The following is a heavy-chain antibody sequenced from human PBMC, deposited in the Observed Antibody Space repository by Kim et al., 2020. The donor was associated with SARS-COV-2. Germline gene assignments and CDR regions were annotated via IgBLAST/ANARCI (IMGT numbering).Heavy chain of an antibody. CDR3: ARASIAAAGKGWFDP. D-gene: IGHD6-13*01. J-gene: IGHJ5*02. CDR2: IYYSGST. V-gene: IGHV4-31*03. Sequence: SETLSLTCTVSGGSISSGGYYWSWIRQHPGKGLEWIGYIYYSGSTYYNPSLKSRVTISVDTSKNQFSLKLSSVTAADTAVYYCARASIAAAGKGWFDPWGQGTLVTVSS. CDR1: GGSISSGGYY.